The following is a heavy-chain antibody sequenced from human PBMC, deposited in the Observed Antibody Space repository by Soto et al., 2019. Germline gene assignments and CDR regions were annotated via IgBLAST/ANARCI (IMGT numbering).Heavy chain of an antibody. CDR2: IWYDGSNK. CDR1: GFTFSSYG. J-gene: IGHJ4*02. D-gene: IGHD4-4*01. CDR3: AYTTTVTTGRIGHYFDY. Sequence: PGGSLRLSCAASGFTFSSYGMHWVRQAPGKGLEWVAVIWYDGSNKYYADSVKGRFTISRDNSKNTLYLQMNSLRAEDTAVYYCAYTTTVTTGRIGHYFDYWGQGTLVTVSS. V-gene: IGHV3-33*01.